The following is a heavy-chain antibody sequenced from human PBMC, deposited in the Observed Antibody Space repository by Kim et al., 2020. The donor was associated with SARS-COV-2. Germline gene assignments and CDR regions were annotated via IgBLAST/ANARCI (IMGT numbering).Heavy chain of an antibody. CDR2: IYYSGST. V-gene: IGHV4-39*01. J-gene: IGHJ1*01. Sequence: SETLSLTCTVSGGSISSSSYYWGWIRQPPGKGLEWIGSIYYSGSTYYNPSLKSRVTISVDTSKNQFSLKLSSVTAADTAVYYCARGYLYLEWELQYFHHWGQGTLVTVSS. CDR1: GGSISSSSYY. D-gene: IGHD1-26*01. CDR3: ARGYLYLEWELQYFHH.